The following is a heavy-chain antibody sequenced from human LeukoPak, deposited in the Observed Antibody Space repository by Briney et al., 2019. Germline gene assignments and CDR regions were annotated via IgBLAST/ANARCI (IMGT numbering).Heavy chain of an antibody. CDR3: ARHPPYSSSWYAYGMDV. V-gene: IGHV4-59*08. D-gene: IGHD6-13*01. CDR2: IYYNGNT. Sequence: PSETLSLTCSVSDGSINSYYWNWLRRPPGKGLEWIGYIYYNGNTNYSPSLKSRVTISVDTSKNQFSLKLSSVTAADTAVYYCARHPPYSSSWYAYGMDVWGQGTTVTVSS. J-gene: IGHJ6*02. CDR1: DGSINSYY.